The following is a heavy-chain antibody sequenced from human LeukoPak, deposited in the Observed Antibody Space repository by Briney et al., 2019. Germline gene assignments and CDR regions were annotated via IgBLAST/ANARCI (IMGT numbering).Heavy chain of an antibody. D-gene: IGHD3-16*02. CDR3: AAQKRGTSRPYYFDY. CDR1: GFSFSSHA. Sequence: GGSLRLSCAASGFSFSSHAMSWVRQAPGKGLEWVSTISGSGGTTYYADSVKGRFSISRDHSKNTLYLHMNSLRAEDTAVYYCAAQKRGTSRPYYFDYWGQGTLLTVSS. J-gene: IGHJ4*02. CDR2: ISGSGGTT. V-gene: IGHV3-23*01.